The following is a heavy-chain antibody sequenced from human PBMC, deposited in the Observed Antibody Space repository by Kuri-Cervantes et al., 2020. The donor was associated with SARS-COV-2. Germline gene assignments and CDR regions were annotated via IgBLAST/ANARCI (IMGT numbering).Heavy chain of an antibody. D-gene: IGHD5-18*01. CDR3: ARMVGVGYSYGYPFDY. V-gene: IGHV4-34*01. J-gene: IGHJ4*02. CDR1: GGSFSGYY. Sequence: SQTLSLTCAVYGGSFSGYYWSWIRQPPGKGLEWIGEINHSGRTNYNPSLKSRVTISVDTSKNQFSLKLSSVTAADTAVYYCARMVGVGYSYGYPFDYWGQGTLVTVSS. CDR2: INHSGRT.